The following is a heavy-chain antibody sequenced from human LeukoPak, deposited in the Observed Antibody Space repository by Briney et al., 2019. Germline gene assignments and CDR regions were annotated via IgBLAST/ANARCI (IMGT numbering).Heavy chain of an antibody. CDR3: VRGYSYGYHVSKTYYFDY. V-gene: IGHV3-21*01. CDR2: ISSSSSYI. D-gene: IGHD5-18*01. Sequence: GGSLRLSCAASGFTFSSYSMNWVRQAPGKGLEWVSSISSSSSYIYYADSVKGRFTISRDNAKNSLYLQMNSLRAEDTAVYYCVRGYSYGYHVSKTYYFDYWGQGTLATVSS. J-gene: IGHJ4*02. CDR1: GFTFSSYS.